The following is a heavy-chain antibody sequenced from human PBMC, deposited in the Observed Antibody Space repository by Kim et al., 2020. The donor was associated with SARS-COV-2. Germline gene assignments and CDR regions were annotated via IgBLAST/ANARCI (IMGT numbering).Heavy chain of an antibody. CDR3: ARQGSGYSSSSSFDY. Sequence: PLFQGQVTISADKSISTAYLQWSSLKASDTAMYYCARQGSGYSSSSSFDYWGQGTLVTVSS. D-gene: IGHD6-6*01. J-gene: IGHJ4*02. V-gene: IGHV5-51*01.